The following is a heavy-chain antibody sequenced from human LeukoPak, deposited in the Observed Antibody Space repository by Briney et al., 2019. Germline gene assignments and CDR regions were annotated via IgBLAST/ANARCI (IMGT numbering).Heavy chain of an antibody. D-gene: IGHD6-25*01. CDR2: IYTSGST. Sequence: PSETLSLTCTVSGASISDYYWTWIRQPPGKGLEWIGYIYTSGSTNYNPSLKSRVTISVDRSKNQFSLKVSSVTAADTAFYYCAKVLTAAGLDLWGQGILVTVSS. CDR1: GASISDYY. CDR3: AKVLTAAGLDL. J-gene: IGHJ5*02. V-gene: IGHV4-4*09.